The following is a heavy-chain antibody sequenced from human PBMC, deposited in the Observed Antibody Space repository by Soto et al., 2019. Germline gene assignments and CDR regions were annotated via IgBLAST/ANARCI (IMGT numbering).Heavy chain of an antibody. J-gene: IGHJ5*02. CDR2: INAGNGNT. D-gene: IGHD3-22*01. CDR3: ARYYYDSSGYPLYNWFDP. Sequence: ASVKVSCKASGGTFSSYAISWVRQAPGQGLEWMGWINAGNGNTKYSQKFQGRVTITRDTSASTAYMELSSLRSEDTAVYYCARYYYDSSGYPLYNWFDPWGQGTLVTVSS. V-gene: IGHV1-3*01. CDR1: GGTFSSYA.